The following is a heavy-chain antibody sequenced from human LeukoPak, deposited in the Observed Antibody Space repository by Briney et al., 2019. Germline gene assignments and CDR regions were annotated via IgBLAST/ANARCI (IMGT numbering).Heavy chain of an antibody. D-gene: IGHD6-19*01. CDR2: IYTSGST. Sequence: SETLSLTCTVSGGSISSYYWGWIRQPAGKGLEWIGRIYTSGSTNYNPSLKSRVTMSVDTSKNQFSLKLSSVTAADTAVYYCARDYDSSGWYNYYYYMDVWGKGTTVTVSS. J-gene: IGHJ6*03. V-gene: IGHV4-4*07. CDR3: ARDYDSSGWYNYYYYMDV. CDR1: GGSISSYY.